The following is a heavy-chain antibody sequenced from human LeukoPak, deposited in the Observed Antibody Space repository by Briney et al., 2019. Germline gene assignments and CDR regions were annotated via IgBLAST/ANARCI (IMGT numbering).Heavy chain of an antibody. CDR3: AKVYWNNYYYDY. V-gene: IGHV3-23*01. Sequence: GGSLRLSCAPSGFTLSTYGMSWVRQAPGKGLEWVSAISDSGDNTHYADSVKGRFTISRDSSKSTLYLQMNSLRADDTAVYYCAKVYWNNYYYDYWGQGTLVTVSS. D-gene: IGHD1/OR15-1a*01. CDR2: ISDSGDNT. CDR1: GFTLSTYG. J-gene: IGHJ4*02.